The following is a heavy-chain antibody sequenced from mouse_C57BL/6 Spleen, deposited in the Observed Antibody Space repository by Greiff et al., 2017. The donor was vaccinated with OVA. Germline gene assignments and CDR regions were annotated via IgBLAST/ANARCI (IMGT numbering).Heavy chain of an antibody. D-gene: IGHD4-1*01. CDR3: ARAGNWDGEYYFDY. Sequence: EVKLMESEGGLVQPGSSMKLSCTASGFTFSDYYMAWVRQVPEKGLEWVANINYDGSSTYYMDSLKSRFIFSRDNAKNILYLQMSSLKSEDTATYYCARAGNWDGEYYFDYWGQGTTLTVSS. J-gene: IGHJ2*01. V-gene: IGHV5-16*01. CDR1: GFTFSDYY. CDR2: INYDGSST.